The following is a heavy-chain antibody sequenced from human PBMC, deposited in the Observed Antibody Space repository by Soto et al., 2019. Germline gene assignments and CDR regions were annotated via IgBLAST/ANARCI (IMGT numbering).Heavy chain of an antibody. Sequence: GASVKVSCKASGGTFSSYAISWVRQAPGQGLEWMGGIIPIFGTANYAQKFQGRVTITADESTSTAYMELSSLRSEDTAVYYCAREIAAAVRYFDYWGQGTLVTVSS. V-gene: IGHV1-69*13. CDR3: AREIAAAVRYFDY. CDR2: IIPIFGTA. D-gene: IGHD6-13*01. CDR1: GGTFSSYA. J-gene: IGHJ4*02.